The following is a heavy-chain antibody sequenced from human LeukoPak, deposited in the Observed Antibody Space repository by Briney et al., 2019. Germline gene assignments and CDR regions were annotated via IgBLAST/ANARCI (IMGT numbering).Heavy chain of an antibody. V-gene: IGHV1-2*02. D-gene: IGHD4-11*01. Sequence: GASVKVSCKASGYTFSAYYMHWVRQAPGQGLKWTGWINPNTGATDYTQEFQGRVTMTRDTSISTAYMELRRLGYDDTAVYYCVRDLNTVPWNWGQGTLVTVSS. CDR3: VRDLNTVPWN. CDR2: INPNTGAT. CDR1: GYTFSAYY. J-gene: IGHJ4*02.